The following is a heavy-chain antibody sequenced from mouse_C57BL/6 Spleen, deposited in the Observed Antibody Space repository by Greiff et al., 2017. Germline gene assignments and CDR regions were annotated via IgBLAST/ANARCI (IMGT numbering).Heavy chain of an antibody. CDR2: ISYDGSN. Sequence: EVQLQESGPGLVKPSQSLSLTCSVTGYSITSCYYWNWIRQFPGNKLEWMGYISYDGSNNYNPSLKNRISITRDTSKNQFFLKLNSVTTEDPATYYCAGTLYDGYFDYWGQGTTLTVSS. V-gene: IGHV3-6*01. D-gene: IGHD2-3*01. CDR1: GYSITSCYY. J-gene: IGHJ2*01. CDR3: AGTLYDGYFDY.